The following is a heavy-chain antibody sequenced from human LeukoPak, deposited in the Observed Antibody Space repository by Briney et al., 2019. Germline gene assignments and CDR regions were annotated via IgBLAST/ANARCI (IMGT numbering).Heavy chain of an antibody. CDR3: ARGGTVVRVWNRFDP. Sequence: SETLSLTCIVSGGSISSSNYYWGWTRQPPGKGLEWIGNIYYTGNTYYNPSLKSRVTISVDTSKNQFSLKLSSVTAADTAVYYCARGGTVVRVWNRFDPWGQGTLVTVSS. J-gene: IGHJ5*02. CDR1: GGSISSSNYY. D-gene: IGHD4-23*01. V-gene: IGHV4-39*01. CDR2: IYYTGNT.